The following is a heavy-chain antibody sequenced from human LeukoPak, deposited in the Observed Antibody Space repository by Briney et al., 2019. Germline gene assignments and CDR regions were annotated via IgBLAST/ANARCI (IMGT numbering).Heavy chain of an antibody. CDR2: INHSGST. Sequence: SETLSLTCAVCGGSFSGYYWSWIRQPPGKGLEWIGEINHSGSTNYNPYLKRRITIYIDTFKDQISLRLSSFTAPRTAVYFLSRGGTVTTDYWGQGTLVTVSS. CDR1: GGSFSGYY. J-gene: IGHJ4*02. CDR3: SRGGTVTTDY. V-gene: IGHV4-34*01. D-gene: IGHD4-17*01.